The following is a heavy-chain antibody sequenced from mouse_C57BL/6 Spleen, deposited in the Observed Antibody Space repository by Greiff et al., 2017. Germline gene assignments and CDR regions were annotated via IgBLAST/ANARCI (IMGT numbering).Heavy chain of an antibody. CDR2: IYPGSGST. V-gene: IGHV1-55*01. CDR3: ARWGYGSSKGY. J-gene: IGHJ2*01. Sequence: QVQLQQPGAELVKPGASVKMSCKASGYTFSSYWITWVKQRPGQGLEWIGDIYPGSGSTNYNEKFKSKATLTVDTSSSTAYMQLSSLTSEDSAVYNCARWGYGSSKGYWGQGTTLTVSS. D-gene: IGHD1-1*01. CDR1: GYTFSSYW.